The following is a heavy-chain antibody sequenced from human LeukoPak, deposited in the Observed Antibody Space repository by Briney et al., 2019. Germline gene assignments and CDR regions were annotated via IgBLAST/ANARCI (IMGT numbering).Heavy chain of an antibody. D-gene: IGHD2-21*02. CDR3: ARGDTCGGDCYWYYYYGMDV. J-gene: IGHJ6*02. CDR2: MNPSSGNT. Sequence: ASVKVSCKASGYTFTSYDINWVRQATGQGLEWMGWMNPSSGNTGYAQKFQGRVTMTRNTSISTAYMELSSLRSEDTAVYYCARGDTCGGDCYWYYYYGMDVWGQGTTVTVSS. CDR1: GYTFTSYD. V-gene: IGHV1-8*01.